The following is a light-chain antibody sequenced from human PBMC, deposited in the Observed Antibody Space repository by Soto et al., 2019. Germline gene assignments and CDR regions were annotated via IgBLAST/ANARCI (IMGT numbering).Light chain of an antibody. J-gene: IGLJ3*02. V-gene: IGLV2-14*01. CDR2: EVS. CDR3: SSYTSSSTWV. CDR1: SSDVGGYNY. Sequence: QSALTQPASVSGSPGQSITISCTGTSSDVGGYNYVSWYQQHPGKTPKLMIYEVSNRPSGVSNRFSGSKSGTTASLTISGLQAEDEADYYCSSYTSSSTWVFGGGTKVTDL.